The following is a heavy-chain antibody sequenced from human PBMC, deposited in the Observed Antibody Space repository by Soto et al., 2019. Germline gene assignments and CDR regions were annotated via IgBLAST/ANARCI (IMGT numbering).Heavy chain of an antibody. CDR3: ARGGRDSSTGPPYY. D-gene: IGHD2-2*01. Sequence: ASVKVSCKASGYSFTNYGISWVRQAPGQGLEWMGWISGYNGNTNYAQNLQGRVTMTTDTSTSTAYMELRSLGSDDTAVYYCARGGRDSSTGPPYYWGQGTLVTVSS. CDR1: GYSFTNYG. V-gene: IGHV1-18*01. CDR2: ISGYNGNT. J-gene: IGHJ4*02.